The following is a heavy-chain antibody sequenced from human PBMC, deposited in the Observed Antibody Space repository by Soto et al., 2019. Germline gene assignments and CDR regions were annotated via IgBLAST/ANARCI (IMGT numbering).Heavy chain of an antibody. CDR2: ITYDGRNQ. CDR1: GFIFSNSG. CDR3: XKXXPXXYXETFRIAASGTIDS. Sequence: QVQLVESGGGVVQPGRSLRLSCAASGFIFSNSGMHWVRQVPDKGLEWVAAITYDGRNQNYADSVKGRFTISRDNSKNXXXXXXXXXXXXXXXXXXXXKXXPXXYXETFRIAASGTIDSWGQGTLVTVSS. V-gene: IGHV3-30*03. D-gene: IGHD6-13*01. J-gene: IGHJ4*02.